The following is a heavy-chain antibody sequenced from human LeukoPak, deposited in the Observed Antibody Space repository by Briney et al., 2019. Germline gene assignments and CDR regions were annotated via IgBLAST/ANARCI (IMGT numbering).Heavy chain of an antibody. D-gene: IGHD3-10*01. CDR3: ARDFGSGSLHY. Sequence: ASVKVSCKASGYTFTTYAIPWVRQAPGQRLEWMGWINTGNGGTRYSQRFQGRVTITRDTSASTAYTKLSSLRSEDTAVFYCARDFGSGSLHYWGQGTLVTVSS. V-gene: IGHV1-3*04. CDR1: GYTFTTYA. CDR2: INTGNGGT. J-gene: IGHJ4*02.